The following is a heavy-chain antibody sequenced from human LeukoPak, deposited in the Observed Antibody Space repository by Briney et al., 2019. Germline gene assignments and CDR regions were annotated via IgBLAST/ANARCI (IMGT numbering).Heavy chain of an antibody. CDR2: ISYDGSNK. V-gene: IGHV3-30*18. J-gene: IGHJ4*02. CDR1: GFTFSSYG. CDR3: AKDLYDILTGIFLGIDC. Sequence: PGGSLRLSCAASGFTFSSYGMHWVRQAPGKGLEWVAVISYDGSNKYYADSVKGRFTISRDNSKNTLYLQMNSLRAEDTAVYYCAKDLYDILTGIFLGIDCWGQGTLVTVSS. D-gene: IGHD3-9*01.